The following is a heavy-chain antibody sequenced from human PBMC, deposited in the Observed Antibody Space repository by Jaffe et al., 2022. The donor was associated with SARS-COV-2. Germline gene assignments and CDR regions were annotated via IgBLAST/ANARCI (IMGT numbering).Heavy chain of an antibody. CDR1: GGSISSGSYY. CDR2: IYTSGST. Sequence: QVQLQESGPGLVKPSQTLSLTCTVSGGSISSGSYYWSWIRQPAGKGLEWIGRIYTSGSTNYNPSLKSRVTISVDTSKNQFSLKLSSVTAADTAVYYCARVFLRPSKYCSGGSCYSANDAFDIWGQGTMVTVSS. D-gene: IGHD2-15*01. CDR3: ARVFLRPSKYCSGGSCYSANDAFDI. J-gene: IGHJ3*02. V-gene: IGHV4-61*02.